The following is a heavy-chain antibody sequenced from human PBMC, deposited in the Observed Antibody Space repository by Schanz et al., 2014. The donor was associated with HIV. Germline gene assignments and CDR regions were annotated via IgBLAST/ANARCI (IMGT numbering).Heavy chain of an antibody. Sequence: VQLLESGGGLVKPGGSLRLSCAASGFTFSDYYMSWIRQAPGKGLEWVAVISYDGSNEYYADSVKGRFTISRDNPKNTLYLQMNSLRAEDTAIYYCARSPDWAGTDAFDIWGQGTMVTVSS. CDR1: GFTFSDYY. D-gene: IGHD6-19*01. CDR3: ARSPDWAGTDAFDI. CDR2: ISYDGSNE. J-gene: IGHJ3*02. V-gene: IGHV3-30-3*01.